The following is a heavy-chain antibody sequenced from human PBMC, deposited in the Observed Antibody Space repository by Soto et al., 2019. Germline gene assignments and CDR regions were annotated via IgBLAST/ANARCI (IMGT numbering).Heavy chain of an antibody. CDR1: GFNFRSFA. CDR2: ISGSSSYI. V-gene: IGHV3-21*01. J-gene: IGHJ6*04. D-gene: IGHD3-22*01. CDR3: ARAAYYYDSTRAQYYHHSMEV. Sequence: GGSLRLSCAASGFNFRSFAMSWVRQAPGKGLEWVSAISGSSSYIYYSDSVKGRFTISRDNAKNSLYLQMNRPRAEDTAVYYCARAAYYYDSTRAQYYHHSMEVCRKRSTV.